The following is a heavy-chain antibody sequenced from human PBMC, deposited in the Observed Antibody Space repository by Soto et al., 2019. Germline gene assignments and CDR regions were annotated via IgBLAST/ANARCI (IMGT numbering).Heavy chain of an antibody. D-gene: IGHD6-13*01. Sequence: QVQLVQSGAEVKKPGASVKVSCKASGYTFTSYDINWVRQATGQGLEWMGWMNPNSGNTGYAQKVQGRVTMTRNTSISRAYMELSSLRSEDTAVYYCARVRGYIAAAGKRGNYWGQGTLVTVSS. CDR3: ARVRGYIAAAGKRGNY. CDR2: MNPNSGNT. V-gene: IGHV1-8*01. J-gene: IGHJ4*02. CDR1: GYTFTSYD.